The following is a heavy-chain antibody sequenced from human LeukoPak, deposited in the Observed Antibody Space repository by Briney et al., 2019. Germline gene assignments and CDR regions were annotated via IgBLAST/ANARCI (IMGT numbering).Heavy chain of an antibody. CDR1: GGSINSGAYY. CDR2: MYTSGST. D-gene: IGHD3-10*01. J-gene: IGHJ4*02. CDR3: ARDRGGGSGSYYRCFDY. Sequence: PSQTLSLSCTVSGGSINSGAYYWSWIRQPAGKGVEWIGRMYTSGSTNYNPSLKSRVTISIDTSKNQFSLKLTSMTAADTAVYYCARDRGGGSGSYYRCFDYWGQGTLVTVSS. V-gene: IGHV4-61*02.